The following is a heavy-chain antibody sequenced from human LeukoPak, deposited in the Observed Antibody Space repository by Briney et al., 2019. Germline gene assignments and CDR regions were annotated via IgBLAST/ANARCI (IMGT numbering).Heavy chain of an antibody. CDR2: ISSSSSYI. J-gene: IGHJ4*02. D-gene: IGHD1-26*01. Sequence: PGGSLRLSCAASGLTFSSYSMNWVRQAPGKGLAWVSSISSSSSYIYYADSVKGRFTISRDNAKNSLYLQMNSLRAEDTAVYYCARERGYSGSYLPLDYWGQGTLVTVSS. CDR3: ARERGYSGSYLPLDY. CDR1: GLTFSSYS. V-gene: IGHV3-21*01.